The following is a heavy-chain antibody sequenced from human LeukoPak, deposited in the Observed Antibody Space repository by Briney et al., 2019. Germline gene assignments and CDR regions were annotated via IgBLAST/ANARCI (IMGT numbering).Heavy chain of an antibody. D-gene: IGHD4-17*01. CDR3: ARLPTVTTHYYYYYYMDV. Sequence: GGSLRLSCAASGFTFSSYSMNWVRQAPGKGLEWVSYISSSSSTIYYADSVKGRFTISRDNAKNSLYLQMNSLRAEDTAVYYCARLPTVTTHYYYYYYMDVWGKGTTVTVSS. CDR2: ISSSSSTI. J-gene: IGHJ6*03. V-gene: IGHV3-48*04. CDR1: GFTFSSYS.